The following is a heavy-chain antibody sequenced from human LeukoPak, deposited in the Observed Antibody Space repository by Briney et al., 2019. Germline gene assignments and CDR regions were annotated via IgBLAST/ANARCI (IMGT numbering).Heavy chain of an antibody. CDR2: TYYSGST. Sequence: SETLSLTCTVSGGSISSSSYYWGWIRQPPGKGLEWIRSTYYSGSTYYNPSLKSRVTISVDTSKNQFSLKLSSVTAADTAVYYCARQAYSSSDAFDIWGQGTMVTVSS. CDR1: GGSISSSSYY. D-gene: IGHD6-6*01. V-gene: IGHV4-39*01. J-gene: IGHJ3*02. CDR3: ARQAYSSSDAFDI.